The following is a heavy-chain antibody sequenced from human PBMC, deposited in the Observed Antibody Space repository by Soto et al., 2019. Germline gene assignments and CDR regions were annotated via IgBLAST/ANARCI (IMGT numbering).Heavy chain of an antibody. D-gene: IGHD2-2*01. J-gene: IGHJ4*02. CDR2: INPNSGGT. V-gene: IGHV1-2*02. CDR1: GYTFTGYY. CDR3: ARDTDFLGYCSSTSCYYYGSGSYFDY. Sequence: VASVKVSCKASGYTFTGYYMHWVRQAPGQGLEWMGWINPNSGGTNYAQKFQGRVTMTRDTSISTAYMELSRLRSDDTAVYYCARDTDFLGYCSSTSCYYYGSGSYFDYWGQGTLVTVSS.